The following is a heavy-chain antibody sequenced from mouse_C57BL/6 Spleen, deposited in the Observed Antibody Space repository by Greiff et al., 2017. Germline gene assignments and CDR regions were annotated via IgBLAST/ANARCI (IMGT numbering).Heavy chain of an antibody. CDR2: IYPGDGDI. CDR1: GYAFSSYW. Sequence: VQLQQSGAELVKPGASVKISCKASGYAFSSYWMNWVKQRPGKGLEWIGQIYPGDGDINYNGKFKGQATLTADKSSSTAYMQLSSLTSEDSAVYFCARWRYSNPFDVWGTGTTVTVSS. CDR3: ARWRYSNPFDV. V-gene: IGHV1-80*01. D-gene: IGHD2-5*01. J-gene: IGHJ1*03.